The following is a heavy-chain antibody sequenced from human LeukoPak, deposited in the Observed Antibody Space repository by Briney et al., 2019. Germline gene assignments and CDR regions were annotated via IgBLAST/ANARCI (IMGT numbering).Heavy chain of an antibody. CDR3: ARSHSPRHSLTVFGVVKSSRGYYFDY. Sequence: SETLSLTCTVSGGSISSYYWSWIRLPAGKGLEWIGLIYTTGSTNYNPSLESRVTMSVDTSKNQFSLKLSSVTAADTAVYYCARSHSPRHSLTVFGVVKSSRGYYFDYWGQGTLVTVFS. CDR2: IYTTGST. J-gene: IGHJ4*02. CDR1: GGSISSYY. D-gene: IGHD3-3*01. V-gene: IGHV4-4*07.